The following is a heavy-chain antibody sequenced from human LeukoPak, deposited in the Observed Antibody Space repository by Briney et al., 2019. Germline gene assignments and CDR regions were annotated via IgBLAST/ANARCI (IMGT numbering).Heavy chain of an antibody. J-gene: IGHJ4*02. Sequence: SETLSLTCTVSGGSISSSSYYWGWIRQPPGKGLEWIGSIYYSGSTYYNPSLKSRVAISVDTSKNQFSLKLSSVTAADTAVYYCARLNYGDYGRYFDYWGQGTLVTVSS. CDR1: GGSISSSSYY. CDR3: ARLNYGDYGRYFDY. V-gene: IGHV4-39*01. D-gene: IGHD4-17*01. CDR2: IYYSGST.